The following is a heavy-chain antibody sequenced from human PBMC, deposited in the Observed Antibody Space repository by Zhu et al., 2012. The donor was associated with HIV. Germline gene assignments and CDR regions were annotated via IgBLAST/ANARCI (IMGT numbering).Heavy chain of an antibody. Sequence: QVHLQESGPGLVKPSETLSLTCTVSRASISTYYWNWIRQPPGKGLEWIGFIYNSGNTNYSPSLKSRVSISVDTPKNQFSLNLTSVTTADTAVYYCARGLTVVTPASDAFDIWGQGTMVTVSS. CDR2: IYNSGNT. J-gene: IGHJ3*02. CDR1: RASISTYY. CDR3: ARGLTVVTPASDAFDI. V-gene: IGHV4-59*01. D-gene: IGHD4-23*01.